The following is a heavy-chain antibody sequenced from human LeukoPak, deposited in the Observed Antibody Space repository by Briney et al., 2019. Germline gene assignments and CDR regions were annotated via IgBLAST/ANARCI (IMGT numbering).Heavy chain of an antibody. Sequence: PGGSLRLSCAGSGLTFSNAWMSWVRQAPGKGLEWVAVISYDGSNKYYADSVKGRFTISRDNSKNTLYLQMNSLRAEDTAVYYCAKDNILGHSSSGTFDYWGQGTLVTVSS. V-gene: IGHV3-30*18. CDR3: AKDNILGHSSSGTFDY. CDR1: GLTFSNAW. CDR2: ISYDGSNK. D-gene: IGHD6-13*01. J-gene: IGHJ4*02.